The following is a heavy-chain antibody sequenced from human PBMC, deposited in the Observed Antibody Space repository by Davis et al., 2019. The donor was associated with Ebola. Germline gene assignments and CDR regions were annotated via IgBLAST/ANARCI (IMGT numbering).Heavy chain of an antibody. D-gene: IGHD3-22*01. CDR2: FYTDERT. J-gene: IGHJ4*02. CDR3: ARIVPDWYDSSGYSRNGRFDF. CDR1: GFVFSNYV. Sequence: GESLKISCAASGFVFSNYVMSWVRRAPGKGPEWVAVFYTDERTYYADSVKGRFTVSRDNSKNMVYLQMNSLRIEDTAMYYCARIVPDWYDSSGYSRNGRFDFWGQGSLVTVSS. V-gene: IGHV3-53*05.